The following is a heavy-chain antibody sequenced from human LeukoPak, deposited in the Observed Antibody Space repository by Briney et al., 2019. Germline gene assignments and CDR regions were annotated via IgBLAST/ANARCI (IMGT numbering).Heavy chain of an antibody. D-gene: IGHD6-19*01. J-gene: IGHJ4*02. V-gene: IGHV1-2*02. CDR2: INPNSGGT. Sequence: GASVKVSCKASGYTFTGYYMHWVRQAPGQGLEWMGWINPNSGGTNYAQKFQGRVTMTRDTSISTAYMELSRLRSDDTAVYYCARDVSTSSGRYLDYWGQGTLVTVSS. CDR1: GYTFTGYY. CDR3: ARDVSTSSGRYLDY.